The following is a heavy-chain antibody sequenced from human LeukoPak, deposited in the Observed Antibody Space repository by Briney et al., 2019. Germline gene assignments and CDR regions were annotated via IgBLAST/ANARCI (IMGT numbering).Heavy chain of an antibody. CDR1: GYTFTTQW. V-gene: IGHV5-51*01. CDR2: IYPGDSET. D-gene: IGHD4-23*01. CDR3: ARCDFYGNSFDY. Sequence: GESLKISCKGSGYTFTTQWIGWVRQMPGKGLEWMGIIYPGDSETSYSPSFQGQVTISADKSITTAYLQWGSLKASDTAMYYCARCDFYGNSFDYWGQGTLVTVSS. J-gene: IGHJ4*02.